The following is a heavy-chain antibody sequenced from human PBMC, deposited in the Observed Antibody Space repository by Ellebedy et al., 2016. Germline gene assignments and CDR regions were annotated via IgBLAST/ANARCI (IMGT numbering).Heavy chain of an antibody. CDR2: IDPEDDET. CDR3: AMQTGTTSDFDY. D-gene: IGHD1-7*01. J-gene: IGHJ4*02. Sequence: ASVKVSCKVSGYTLTESSMHWVRQAPGKGLEWMGGIDPEDDETTYAQKFQGRVTMTEDTSTDTAYMELSSLTSEDTAVYYSAMQTGTTSDFDYWGQGTLVTVSA. V-gene: IGHV1-24*01. CDR1: GYTLTESS.